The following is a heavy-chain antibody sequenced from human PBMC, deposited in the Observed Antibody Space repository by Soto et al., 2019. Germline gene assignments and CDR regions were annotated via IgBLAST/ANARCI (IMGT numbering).Heavy chain of an antibody. J-gene: IGHJ4*02. Sequence: ASVKVSCKASGYAFTSYGISWVRQAPGQGLEWMGWISAYNGNTNYAQKLQGRVTMTTDTSTSTAYMELRSLRSDDTAVYYCARDRWLQIQTFPDYWGQGTLGTVSS. V-gene: IGHV1-18*04. D-gene: IGHD5-12*01. CDR3: ARDRWLQIQTFPDY. CDR2: ISAYNGNT. CDR1: GYAFTSYG.